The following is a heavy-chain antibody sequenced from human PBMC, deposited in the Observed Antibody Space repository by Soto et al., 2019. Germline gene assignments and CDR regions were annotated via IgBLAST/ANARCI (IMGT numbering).Heavy chain of an antibody. CDR3: IRDSPAGDY. J-gene: IGHJ4*02. CDR2: IRSKAYGGTT. CDR1: GLTFGYYA. Sequence: LRLSCTGSGLTFGYYAMSWFRQAPGKGLEWVGFIRSKAYGGTTEYDASVKGRFTISRDDSKSIAYLQMNSLKTEDTAMYYCIRDSPAGDYWGQGTLVTLSS. V-gene: IGHV3-49*03.